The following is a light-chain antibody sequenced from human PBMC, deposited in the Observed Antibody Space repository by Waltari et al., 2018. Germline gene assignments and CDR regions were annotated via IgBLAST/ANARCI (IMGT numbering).Light chain of an antibody. CDR3: QQYDAGST. CDR2: KTS. V-gene: IGKV1-5*03. Sequence: DIQMTQSPSTLSASVGDSVTIICRASQTVHNWVAWYQQKPGAAPKLLIYKTSTLQSGVPSRFSGSGSGTEFTLTVSSLQPDDFATYYCQQYDAGSTFGQGTQLEI. J-gene: IGKJ2*01. CDR1: QTVHNW.